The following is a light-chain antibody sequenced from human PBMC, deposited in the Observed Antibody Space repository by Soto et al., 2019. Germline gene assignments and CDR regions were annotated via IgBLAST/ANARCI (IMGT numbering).Light chain of an antibody. CDR3: SSYTSSSTLEGV. V-gene: IGLV2-14*01. CDR1: SSDVGGYNY. CDR2: DVS. Sequence: QAALTQPASVSGCPGQSITISFTGTSSDVGGYNYVSWYQQHPGKAPKLMIYDVSNRPSGVSNRFSGSKSGNTASLTISGLQAEDEADYDCSSYTSSSTLEGVFGTGTKVTV. J-gene: IGLJ1*01.